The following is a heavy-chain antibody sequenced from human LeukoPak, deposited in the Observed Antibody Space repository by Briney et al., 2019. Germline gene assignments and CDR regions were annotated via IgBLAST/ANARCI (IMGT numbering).Heavy chain of an antibody. V-gene: IGHV3-23*01. CDR1: GFTFSNYA. Sequence: GGSLRLSCAASGFTFSNYAMSWVRQAPGKGLEWVSVISGSGATTYYADSVKGRFTISRDNSKNTLYLQVDSLRAEDTAVYYCAKGLWGAYYYGMGVWGQGTTVTVSS. CDR3: AKGLWGAYYYGMGV. CDR2: ISGSGATT. J-gene: IGHJ6*02. D-gene: IGHD3-16*01.